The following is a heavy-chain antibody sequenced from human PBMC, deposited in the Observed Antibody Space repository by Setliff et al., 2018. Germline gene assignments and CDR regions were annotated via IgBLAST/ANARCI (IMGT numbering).Heavy chain of an antibody. Sequence: PSETLSLTCTVSGGSISSGSYYWSWIRQPAGKGLEWIGRIYPSGSTNYNPSLKSRVTISVDTSKSQFSLKLNYVTAADTAVYYCARALGYCSRTSCYADAFDIWGQGTMVTVSS. CDR1: GGSISSGSYY. V-gene: IGHV4-61*02. CDR2: IYPSGST. J-gene: IGHJ3*02. CDR3: ARALGYCSRTSCYADAFDI. D-gene: IGHD2-2*01.